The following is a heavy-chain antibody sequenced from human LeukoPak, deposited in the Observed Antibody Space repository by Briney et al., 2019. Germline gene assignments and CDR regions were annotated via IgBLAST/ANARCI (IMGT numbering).Heavy chain of an antibody. CDR3: ARGTVVTPGIGNWFDP. V-gene: IGHV6-1*01. J-gene: IGHJ5*02. Sequence: SQTLSLTCAISGDSVSSNSAAWNWIRQSPSRGLEWLGRTYYRSKWYNDYAVSVKSRITINPDTSKNQFSLQLNSVTPEDTAVYYCARGTVVTPGIGNWFDPWGQGTLVTVSS. CDR2: TYYRSKWYN. CDR1: GDSVSSNSAA. D-gene: IGHD4-23*01.